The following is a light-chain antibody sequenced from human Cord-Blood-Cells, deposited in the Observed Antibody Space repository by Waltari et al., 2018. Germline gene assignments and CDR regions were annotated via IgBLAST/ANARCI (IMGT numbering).Light chain of an antibody. CDR3: SSYAGSNNWV. CDR2: AVS. J-gene: IGLJ3*02. Sequence: QSALTQPPSASGSPGKSVTIPCTGTSRDVGGYNYVPWYQQHPGQAPKLMIYAVSKRPSGVPDRFSGSKSGNTASLTVAGLQAEDEADYYCSSYAGSNNWVFGGGTKLTVL. CDR1: SRDVGGYNY. V-gene: IGLV2-8*01.